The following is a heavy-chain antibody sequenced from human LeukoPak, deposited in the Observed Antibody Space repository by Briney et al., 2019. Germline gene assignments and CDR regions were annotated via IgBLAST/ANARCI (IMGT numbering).Heavy chain of an antibody. Sequence: GESLQISCQGSGYSFTSYWIGWVRQLPGKGLEWMGIIYPGDSDTRYSPSFQGQVTISADKSISTAYLQWSSLKGSDTAMYYCARQSGWSVVAAQNWFDPWGQGTLVTVSS. J-gene: IGHJ5*02. D-gene: IGHD2-15*01. CDR3: ARQSGWSVVAAQNWFDP. V-gene: IGHV5-51*01. CDR2: IYPGDSDT. CDR1: GYSFTSYW.